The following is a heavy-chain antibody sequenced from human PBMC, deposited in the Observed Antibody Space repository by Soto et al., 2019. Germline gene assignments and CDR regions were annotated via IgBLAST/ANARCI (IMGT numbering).Heavy chain of an antibody. CDR3: ARGRRGGGWFDP. V-gene: IGHV4-30-2*01. J-gene: IGHJ5*02. D-gene: IGHD3-10*01. CDR1: GGPISSGGYS. CDR2: IYHSGST. Sequence: PLETLSLTCAVSGGPISSGGYSWSWIRQPPGKGLEWIGYIYHSGSTYYNPSLKSRVTISVDRSKNQFSLKLSSVTAADTAVYYCARGRRGGGWFDPWGQGTLVTVSS.